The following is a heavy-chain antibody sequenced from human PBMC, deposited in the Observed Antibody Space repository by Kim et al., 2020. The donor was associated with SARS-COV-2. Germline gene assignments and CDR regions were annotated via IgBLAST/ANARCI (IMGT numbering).Heavy chain of an antibody. D-gene: IGHD3-10*01. CDR1: GFTFDDYA. CDR2: IRGDSSRR. Sequence: GGSLRLSCAASGFTFDDYAMHWVRQAPGKGLEWVSGIRGDSSRRDYADSVKGRFTISRDNAKNSLGLQMDSLRGEDTALYYCARIVEHNGWGSHFYCWGQGTLVTVSS. V-gene: IGHV3-9*01. J-gene: IGHJ4*02. CDR3: ARIVEHNGWGSHFYC.